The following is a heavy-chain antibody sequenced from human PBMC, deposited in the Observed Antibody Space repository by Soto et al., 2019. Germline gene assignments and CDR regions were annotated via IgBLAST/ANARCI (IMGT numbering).Heavy chain of an antibody. D-gene: IGHD1-26*01. Sequence: QMQLVQSAAEVREPGTSVRVSCRASGFDFGSFGIQSLRQTRGRGLEWIGWIVVVSGSTNYARQFQGRVAISRDMSSSTAYLDLYDLKSDDTAVYFCSADHPQMAMGWPVWGQGPTVTVSS. CDR2: IVVVSGST. V-gene: IGHV1-58*02. CDR1: GFDFGSFG. J-gene: IGHJ6*02. CDR3: SADHPQMAMGWPV.